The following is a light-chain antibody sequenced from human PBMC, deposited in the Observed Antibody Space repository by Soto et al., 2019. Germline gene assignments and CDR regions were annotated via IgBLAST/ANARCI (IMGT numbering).Light chain of an antibody. V-gene: IGKV1-39*01. Sequence: DIQKTQSPSSLSTSVGDRVTITCRASQSISTYLNWYQQKPGKAPKLLIYAASSLQSGVPSRFSGSGSGTDFTLTLNNLQPDDFATYYCQQSFRTLVTFGQGTRLEIK. J-gene: IGKJ5*01. CDR3: QQSFRTLVT. CDR1: QSISTY. CDR2: AAS.